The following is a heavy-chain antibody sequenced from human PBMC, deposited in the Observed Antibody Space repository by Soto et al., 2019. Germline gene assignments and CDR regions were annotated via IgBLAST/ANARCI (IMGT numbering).Heavy chain of an antibody. Sequence: CLRLSCAASGSYVSSKAMRWVSQAAGKGLELVSSITASSSSTDSADSVKGRFTISRDNSKNTLYLQMSSLTAEDTATYCSAKRGKIYGAGLDVWGQGTTVTVSS. CDR1: GSYVSSKA. CDR2: ITASSSST. V-gene: IGHV3-23*01. D-gene: IGHD3-3*01. CDR3: AKRGKIYGAGLDV. J-gene: IGHJ6*02.